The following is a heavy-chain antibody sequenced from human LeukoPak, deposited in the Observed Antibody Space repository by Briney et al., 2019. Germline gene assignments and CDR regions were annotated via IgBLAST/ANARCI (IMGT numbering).Heavy chain of an antibody. Sequence: SETLSLTCTVSGGSISNYYWTWLRQPPGKGLEWIAYIYYSGSTNYNSSLKSRVTISLDTSKNQFSLKLNSVTTADTAVYYCAAARPDYVETWGQGTLVTVSS. CDR2: IYYSGST. J-gene: IGHJ4*02. D-gene: IGHD4-17*01. CDR3: AAARPDYVET. V-gene: IGHV4-59*01. CDR1: GGSISNYY.